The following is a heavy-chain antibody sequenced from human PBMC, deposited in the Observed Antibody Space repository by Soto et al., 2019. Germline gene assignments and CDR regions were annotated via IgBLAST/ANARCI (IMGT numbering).Heavy chain of an antibody. CDR2: TYYRSKWYN. D-gene: IGHD6-6*01. Sequence: PSQTLSLTCAISGDSVSSNSGAWNWIRKSPSRGLEWLGRTYYRSKWYNDYAVSVKSRITINPDTSKNQFSLQLNSVTPEDTAVYYCARVRYTSSFLNYYGMDVWGQGTTVTVSS. CDR1: GDSVSSNSGA. V-gene: IGHV6-1*01. J-gene: IGHJ6*02. CDR3: ARVRYTSSFLNYYGMDV.